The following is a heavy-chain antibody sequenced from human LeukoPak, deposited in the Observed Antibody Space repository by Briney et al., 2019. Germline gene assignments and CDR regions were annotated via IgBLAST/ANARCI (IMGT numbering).Heavy chain of an antibody. Sequence: GGSLRLSCAASGFTFSSYAMSWVRQAPGKGLEWVSAISGSGDSTYYADSAKGRFTISRDNSKNTLYLQMNSLRAEDTAVYYCAKSSGYDPTQPNPDYWGQGTLVTVSS. J-gene: IGHJ4*02. CDR1: GFTFSSYA. CDR2: ISGSGDST. V-gene: IGHV3-23*01. D-gene: IGHD5-12*01. CDR3: AKSSGYDPTQPNPDY.